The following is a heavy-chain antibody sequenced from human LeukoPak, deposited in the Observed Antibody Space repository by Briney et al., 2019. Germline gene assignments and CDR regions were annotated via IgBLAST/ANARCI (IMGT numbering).Heavy chain of an antibody. CDR2: ISGSGGST. J-gene: IGHJ3*02. CDR3: AKDPGPAQVAFDI. V-gene: IGHV3-23*01. D-gene: IGHD7-27*01. Sequence: GGSLRLSCSASGFTFSSYAMSWVRQAPGKGLEWVSAISGSGGSTYNADSVKGRFTISRDNSKNTLYLQMNSLRAEDTAVYYCAKDPGPAQVAFDIWGQGTMVTVSS. CDR1: GFTFSSYA.